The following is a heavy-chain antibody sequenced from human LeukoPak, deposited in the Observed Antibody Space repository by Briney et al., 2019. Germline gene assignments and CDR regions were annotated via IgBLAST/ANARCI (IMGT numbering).Heavy chain of an antibody. CDR1: GVSISSYY. CDR3: ARPQTMGSSSPLGY. V-gene: IGHV4-59*01. D-gene: IGHD2-2*01. J-gene: IGHJ4*02. Sequence: SGTLSLACTVSGVSISSYYWIWIRQPPGKGLEWIGDIHYSGRANYNPSLKSRVTTSLDTSKNQISLKLSSVTAADTAVYYCARPQTMGSSSPLGYWGQGTLVTVSS. CDR2: IHYSGRA.